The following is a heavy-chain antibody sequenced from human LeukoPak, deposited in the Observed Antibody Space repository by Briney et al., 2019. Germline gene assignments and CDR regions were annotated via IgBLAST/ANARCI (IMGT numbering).Heavy chain of an antibody. Sequence: SGPTLVNPTQTLTLTCTFSGFSLSTSGVGVAWIRQPPGKALEWLALIYWNDDKRYSPSLKSRLTITKDTSKNQVVLTMTNMDPVDTATYYCAHRSYYDSSGYGLFDYWGQGTLVTLSS. D-gene: IGHD3-22*01. J-gene: IGHJ4*02. V-gene: IGHV2-5*01. CDR3: AHRSYYDSSGYGLFDY. CDR2: IYWNDDK. CDR1: GFSLSTSGVG.